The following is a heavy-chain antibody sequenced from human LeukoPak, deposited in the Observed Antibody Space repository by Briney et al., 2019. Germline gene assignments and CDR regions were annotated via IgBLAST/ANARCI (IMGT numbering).Heavy chain of an antibody. Sequence: SGTLSLTCAVYGGSFSGYYWSWIRQPPGKGLEWIGEINHSGSTNYNTSLKSRVTISVDTSKNQFSLKLSSVTAADTAVYYCARELVAAIWFDPWGQGTLVTVSS. CDR2: INHSGST. D-gene: IGHD2-15*01. V-gene: IGHV4-34*01. J-gene: IGHJ5*02. CDR3: ARELVAAIWFDP. CDR1: GGSFSGYY.